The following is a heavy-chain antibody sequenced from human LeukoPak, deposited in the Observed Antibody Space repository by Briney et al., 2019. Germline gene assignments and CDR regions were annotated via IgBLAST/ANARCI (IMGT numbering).Heavy chain of an antibody. CDR1: GFTFVDYA. J-gene: IGHJ4*02. D-gene: IGHD1-26*01. CDR2: ISWNSGSI. CDR3: AIDIRELLMYYFDY. Sequence: PGRSVTLSCAASGFTFVDYAMHWVRPPPWKGLAWVSGISWNSGSIGYADSVKRLFTISRDNANNSLYLQMNSLRAEDTALYYCAIDIRELLMYYFDYWGQGTLVTVSS. V-gene: IGHV3-9*01.